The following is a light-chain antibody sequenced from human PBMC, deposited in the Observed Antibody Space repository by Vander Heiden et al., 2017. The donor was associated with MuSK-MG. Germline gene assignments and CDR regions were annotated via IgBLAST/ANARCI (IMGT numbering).Light chain of an antibody. V-gene: IGLV1-47*01. J-gene: IGLJ3*02. CDR3: SSWDDNLGSV. CDR2: RIS. CDR1: SSNIGSNY. Sequence: SVLTQPPSASGTPRQRVTISCSGSSSNIGSNYVSWYQQVPGTAPKVLIYRISQRSSGVSDRFSGSKSGTSASLIISGLRSEDESDYFCSSWDDNLGSVFGGGTKVTVL.